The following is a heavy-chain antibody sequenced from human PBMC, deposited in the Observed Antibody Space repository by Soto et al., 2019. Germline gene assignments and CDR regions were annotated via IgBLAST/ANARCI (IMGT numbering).Heavy chain of an antibody. V-gene: IGHV4-39*01. CDR3: AITPGIAAAGYFPDYYYYYGMDV. J-gene: IGHJ6*02. Sequence: SETLSLTCTVSGGSISSSSYYWGWIRQPPGKGLEWIGSIYYSGSTYYNPSLKSRVTISVDTSKNQFSLKLSSVTADDTAVYYCAITPGIAAAGYFPDYYYYYGMDVWGQGTTVTVSS. CDR1: GGSISSSSYY. D-gene: IGHD6-13*01. CDR2: IYYSGST.